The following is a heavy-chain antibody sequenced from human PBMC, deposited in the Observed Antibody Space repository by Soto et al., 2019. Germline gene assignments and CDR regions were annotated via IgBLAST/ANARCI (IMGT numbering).Heavy chain of an antibody. J-gene: IGHJ4*02. V-gene: IGHV3-23*01. Sequence: GGSLRLSCAASGFTFSTFAMNWVRQAPGKGLEWVSGITGGSGFTFYADSVKGRFTISRDDSENTLFLQMSSPRAEDTAKYYCAKSGPTNYFDFWGQGTLVTVSS. CDR1: GFTFSTFA. D-gene: IGHD1-26*01. CDR3: AKSGPTNYFDF. CDR2: ITGGSGFT.